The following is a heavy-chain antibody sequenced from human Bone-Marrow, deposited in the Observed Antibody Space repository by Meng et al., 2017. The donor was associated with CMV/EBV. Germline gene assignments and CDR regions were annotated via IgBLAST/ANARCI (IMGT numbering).Heavy chain of an antibody. CDR2: FIPIFGTA. D-gene: IGHD6-6*01. Sequence: VNIPWYSANVSCIAYGVNVIRYAIDGLRQAPGQGHEWMGGFIPIFGTANYAQKFQGRVTITAEESTSTAYMELSNLRSEDTAVYYCARDVAAHPYIYDYWGQGTLVTVSS. CDR1: GVNVIRYA. CDR3: ARDVAAHPYIYDY. J-gene: IGHJ4*02. V-gene: IGHV1-69*01.